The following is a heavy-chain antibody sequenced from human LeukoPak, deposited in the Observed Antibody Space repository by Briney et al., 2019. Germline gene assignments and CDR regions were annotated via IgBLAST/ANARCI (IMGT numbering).Heavy chain of an antibody. CDR1: GFTFSSYA. J-gene: IGHJ5*02. V-gene: IGHV3-23*01. D-gene: IGHD1-1*01. CDR2: ISGSGGST. CDR3: AKASYNIAKENWFDP. Sequence: GGSLRLSCAASGFTFSSYALSWVRQAPGKGLEWVSGISGSGGSTYYADSVKGRFTVSRDNSKNTLFLQMNGLRPEDTAVYYCAKASYNIAKENWFDPWGQGPRSPSPQ.